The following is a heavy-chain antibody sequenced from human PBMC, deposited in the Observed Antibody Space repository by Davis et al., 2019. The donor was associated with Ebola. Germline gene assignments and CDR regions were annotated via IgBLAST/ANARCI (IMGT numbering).Heavy chain of an antibody. V-gene: IGHV4-39*01. CDR2: IRSSGST. D-gene: IGHD5-18*01. CDR3: ARHEMDTANFDY. J-gene: IGHJ4*02. Sequence: PSETLSLTCTVSGGSISSSSYHWGWIRQSPGKGLEWIGSIRSSGSTYYNPSLKSRVTMSVDTSNNQFSLRLSSVTAADTAVYYCARHEMDTANFDYWGQGTLVTVSS. CDR1: GGSISSSSYH.